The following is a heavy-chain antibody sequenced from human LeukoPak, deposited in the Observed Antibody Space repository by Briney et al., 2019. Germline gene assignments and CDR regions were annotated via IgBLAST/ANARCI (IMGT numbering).Heavy chain of an antibody. V-gene: IGHV3-23*01. CDR1: GFTLSSYA. CDR2: ISDSGNT. Sequence: GGSLRLSCAASGFTLSSYAMSWVRQAPGKGLEWVSAISDSGNTYHADSVKGRFTISRDSSKNTLFLQMNRLRPEDAAVYYCAEPARTDYADYWGQGTLVTVSS. J-gene: IGHJ4*02. D-gene: IGHD1-14*01. CDR3: AEPARTDYADY.